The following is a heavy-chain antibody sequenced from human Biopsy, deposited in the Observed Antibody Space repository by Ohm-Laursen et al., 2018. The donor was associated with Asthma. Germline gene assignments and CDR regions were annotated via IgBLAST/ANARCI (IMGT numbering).Heavy chain of an antibody. D-gene: IGHD3-10*01. V-gene: IGHV1-18*01. CDR1: GYTFNSAG. Sequence: VASVKVSCKTSGYTFNSAGITWVRQAPGQGLEWMGWISVYNGNTKVAQKLQDRVTMITDTSTSTAYMELRSLRSDDTAEYFCARAVDYSHYYGIDVWGQGTTVTVS. CDR2: ISVYNGNT. CDR3: ARAVDYSHYYGIDV. J-gene: IGHJ6*02.